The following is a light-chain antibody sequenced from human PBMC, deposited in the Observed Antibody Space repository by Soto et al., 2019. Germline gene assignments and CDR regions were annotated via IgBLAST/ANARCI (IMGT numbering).Light chain of an antibody. CDR2: SAS. CDR3: QQYGSLPWT. CDR1: QSVASSY. Sequence: EVVLTQSPGTLSLSPGERVTLSCRASQSVASSYLAWYQQKPGRAPRLLFYSASSRATGIPDRFSGSGSGTDFTLTISRLEPEDFAVYYCQQYGSLPWTFGQGTKVEIK. J-gene: IGKJ1*01. V-gene: IGKV3-20*01.